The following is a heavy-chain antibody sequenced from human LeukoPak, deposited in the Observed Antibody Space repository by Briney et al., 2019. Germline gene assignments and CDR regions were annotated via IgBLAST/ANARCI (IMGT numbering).Heavy chain of an antibody. J-gene: IGHJ4*02. D-gene: IGHD3-10*01. Sequence: GGSLRLSCAASGFTFSNYAMSWVRQAPGKGLEWVSAIGGSGGSSYYADSVKGRVTISRDNSKNTLYLQMNSLRAEDTAVYYCARKAGYYYGSGDYWGQGTLVTVSS. CDR2: IGGSGGSS. CDR1: GFTFSNYA. V-gene: IGHV3-23*01. CDR3: ARKAGYYYGSGDY.